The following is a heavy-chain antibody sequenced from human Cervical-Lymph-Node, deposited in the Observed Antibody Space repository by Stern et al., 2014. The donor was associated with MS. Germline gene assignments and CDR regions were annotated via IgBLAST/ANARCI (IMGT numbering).Heavy chain of an antibody. CDR1: GYTFTSFG. CDR3: ARGEEY. D-gene: IGHD3-16*01. V-gene: IGHV1-18*01. CDR2: ISIYNGNT. J-gene: IGHJ4*02. Sequence: VQLVESGVEVKKPGASVKVSCKASGYTFTSFGITWVRQAPGQGLEWVGWISIYNGNTRYAQKFQGRVTMTSDTSTSTAYMELRSLRSDDTAVYYCARGEEYWGQGTLVTVSS.